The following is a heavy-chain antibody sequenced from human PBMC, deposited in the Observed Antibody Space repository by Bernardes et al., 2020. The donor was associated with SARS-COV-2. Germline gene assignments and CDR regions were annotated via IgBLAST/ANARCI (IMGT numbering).Heavy chain of an antibody. Sequence: SFPTLVKPTQTLTLTCTFSGFSLNTSGVTVGWIRQPPGKALEWLTLIYWDDDRRYSPSLKSRLTITKDTSKNQVVLTMTNMDPMDTATYYCAHALNGDHFDYWGQGTLVTVSS. J-gene: IGHJ4*02. D-gene: IGHD7-27*01. CDR2: IYWDDDR. CDR1: GFSLNTSGVT. CDR3: AHALNGDHFDY. V-gene: IGHV2-5*02.